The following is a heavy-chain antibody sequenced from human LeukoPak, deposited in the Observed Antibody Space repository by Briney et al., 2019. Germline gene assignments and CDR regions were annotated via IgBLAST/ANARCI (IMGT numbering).Heavy chain of an antibody. Sequence: GGSLRLSCAASGFTFSSYWMSWVRQAPGQGLEWVANIKQDGSEKFYVDSVKGRFTISRDNAKNSLYLQMNSLRAEDTAVYYCARGGGNYYDSSGYFDYWGQGTLVTVSS. CDR2: IKQDGSEK. CDR1: GFTFSSYW. J-gene: IGHJ4*02. V-gene: IGHV3-7*04. CDR3: ARGGGNYYDSSGYFDY. D-gene: IGHD3-22*01.